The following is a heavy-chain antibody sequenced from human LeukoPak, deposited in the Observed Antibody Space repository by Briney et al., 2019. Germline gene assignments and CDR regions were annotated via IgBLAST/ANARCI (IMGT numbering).Heavy chain of an antibody. J-gene: IGHJ2*01. CDR2: IYYSGST. V-gene: IGHV4-39*07. D-gene: IGHD6-19*01. CDR3: ARDQVERYSSGWNWYFDL. Sequence: SETLSLTCTVSGGSISSSSYYWGWIRQPPGKGLEWIGSIYYSGSTYYNPSLKSRVTISVDTSKNQFSLKLSSVTAADTAVYYCARDQVERYSSGWNWYFDLWGRGTLVTVSS. CDR1: GGSISSSSYY.